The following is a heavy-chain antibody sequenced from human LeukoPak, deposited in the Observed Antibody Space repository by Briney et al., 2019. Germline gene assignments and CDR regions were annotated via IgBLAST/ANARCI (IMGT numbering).Heavy chain of an antibody. CDR1: GYTFITYA. V-gene: IGHV1-46*01. CDR2: INPRGGST. J-gene: IGHJ3*01. CDR3: ARDLYDDGSIDV. D-gene: IGHD3-3*01. Sequence: ASVKVSCKASGYTFITYAMNWVRQAPGQGLEWMAIINPRGGSTTYAQKFQGRVTVTRDTSTTTVNMDLSSLISDDTAVYYCARDLYDDGSIDVWGQGTMVTVSS.